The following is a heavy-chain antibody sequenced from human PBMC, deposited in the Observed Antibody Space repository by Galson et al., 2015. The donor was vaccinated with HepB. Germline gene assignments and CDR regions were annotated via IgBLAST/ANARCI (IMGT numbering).Heavy chain of an antibody. CDR2: IYHSGST. CDR1: GDSISSSNW. Sequence: SETLSLTCSVSGDSISSSNWWTWVRQPPGKGLEWIGGIYHSGSTNYNPSLKSRVTISVDKSKNQFSLKLTSVTAADTAVYYCARVWASIVHAFDIWGQGTMVTVSS. D-gene: IGHD2-15*01. V-gene: IGHV4-4*02. J-gene: IGHJ3*02. CDR3: ARVWASIVHAFDI.